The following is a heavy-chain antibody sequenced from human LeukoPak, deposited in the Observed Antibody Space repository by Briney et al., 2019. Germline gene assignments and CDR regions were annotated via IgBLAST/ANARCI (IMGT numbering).Heavy chain of an antibody. V-gene: IGHV3-13*01. CDR2: IGIRGDT. D-gene: IGHD6-19*01. Sequence: GGSLRLSCAASGFTFIDYDMHWVRQVLGKGLEWVSAIGIRGDTHYSGSVKGRFTISRENAESSLYLQMNSLRPEDTAVYHCARGGIQVSGIDEFDYWGQGTLVTVSS. CDR3: ARGGIQVSGIDEFDY. CDR1: GFTFIDYD. J-gene: IGHJ4*02.